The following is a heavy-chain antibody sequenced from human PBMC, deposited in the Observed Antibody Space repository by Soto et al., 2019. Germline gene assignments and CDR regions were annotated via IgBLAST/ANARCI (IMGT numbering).Heavy chain of an antibody. CDR2: ISSRSYTI. Sequence: EVKLVESGGDLVQPGGSLRLSCAASGFTFSTYSMNWVRQAPGKGREWVSYISSRSYTIYYVDSVKGRFNISRDNAKNSLYLQMNSLRDEDTAVSYCARGGSSSENGMDVWGQGTAVTVSS. CDR1: GFTFSTYS. V-gene: IGHV3-48*02. J-gene: IGHJ6*02. D-gene: IGHD6-6*01. CDR3: ARGGSSSENGMDV.